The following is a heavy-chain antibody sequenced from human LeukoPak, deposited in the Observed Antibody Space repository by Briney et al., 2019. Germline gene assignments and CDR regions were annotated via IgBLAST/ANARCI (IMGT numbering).Heavy chain of an antibody. V-gene: IGHV3-23*01. CDR1: GFTFSSYA. J-gene: IGHJ6*02. D-gene: IGHD2-2*01. Sequence: GGSLRLSCAASGFTFSSYAMSWVRQAPGKGLEWVSTISGSGGSTFYADSVKGRFTISRDNSKSTLYLQMNRLRAEDPAVYYCAKIGYCSSTSCPRYYYYGMDVWGQGTTVTVSS. CDR3: AKIGYCSSTSCPRYYYYGMDV. CDR2: ISGSGGST.